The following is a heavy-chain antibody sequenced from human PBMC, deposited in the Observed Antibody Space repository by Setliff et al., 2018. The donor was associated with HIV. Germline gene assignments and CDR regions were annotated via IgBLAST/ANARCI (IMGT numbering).Heavy chain of an antibody. CDR1: GFTFRTYA. Sequence: GGSLRLSCATSGFTFRTYAVSWVRQAPGKGLEWVSGISGSGVGTYYRDSVKGRFTISRDNSNNTLFLQMDSLRAEDTAMYYCAKVGDSSGYHDAFDIWGQGTMVTVS. V-gene: IGHV3-23*01. J-gene: IGHJ3*02. D-gene: IGHD3-22*01. CDR2: ISGSGVGT. CDR3: AKVGDSSGYHDAFDI.